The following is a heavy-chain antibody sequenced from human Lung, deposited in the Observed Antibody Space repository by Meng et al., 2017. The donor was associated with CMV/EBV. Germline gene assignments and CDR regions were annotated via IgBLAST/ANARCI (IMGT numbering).Heavy chain of an antibody. CDR1: EFTFSGFW. D-gene: IGHD3-10*01. Sequence: GGSLRLSCAASEFTFSGFWMTWVRQAPGKGLEWVANINQDGSEIYYLDSVKGRFTISRDNAKNSLFLQMNSLRAEDTAVYYCARAIWFGEFCAVWGQG. CDR3: ARAIWFGEFCAV. J-gene: IGHJ4*02. CDR2: INQDGSEI. V-gene: IGHV3-7*01.